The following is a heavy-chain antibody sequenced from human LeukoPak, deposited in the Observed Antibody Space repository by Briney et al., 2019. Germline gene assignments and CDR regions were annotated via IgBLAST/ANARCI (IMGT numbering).Heavy chain of an antibody. D-gene: IGHD1-26*01. Sequence: AVKVSFKSSVGTFSSYVISWVRQAPGQGGECMGRIIPILGIAKYAQKFQGRVTITADKSTSTAYLELRSLRSEDTAVYYCARASDGPRLVGATIGWCDPWGQGTLVTVSS. CDR2: IIPILGIA. J-gene: IGHJ5*02. CDR1: VGTFSSYV. CDR3: ARASDGPRLVGATIGWCDP. V-gene: IGHV1-69*10.